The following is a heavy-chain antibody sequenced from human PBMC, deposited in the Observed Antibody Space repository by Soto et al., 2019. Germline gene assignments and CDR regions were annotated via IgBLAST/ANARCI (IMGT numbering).Heavy chain of an antibody. CDR1: GFTFSSYW. CDR3: ARVSYDYIWGSYPKENAFDI. Sequence: GGSLRLSCAASGFTFSSYWMHWVRQAPGKGLVWVSRINSDGSSTSYADSVKGRFTISRDNAKNTLYLQMNSLRAEDTAVYYCARVSYDYIWGSYPKENAFDIWGQGTMVTVSS. CDR2: INSDGSST. J-gene: IGHJ3*02. D-gene: IGHD3-16*02. V-gene: IGHV3-74*01.